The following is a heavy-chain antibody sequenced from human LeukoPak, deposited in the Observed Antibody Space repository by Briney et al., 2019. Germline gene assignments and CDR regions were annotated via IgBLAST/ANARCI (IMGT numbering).Heavy chain of an antibody. V-gene: IGHV4-39*01. D-gene: IGHD3-22*01. CDR2: IYYSGST. CDR3: ARQVKRYYYDSSGYYYLDAFDI. J-gene: IGHJ3*02. Sequence: PSETLSLTCTVSGGSISSSSYYWGWIRQPPGKGLEWIGSIYYSGSTYYNPFLKSRVTISVDTSKNQFSLKLSSVTAADTAVYYCARQVKRYYYDSSGYYYLDAFDIWGQGTMVTVSS. CDR1: GGSISSSSYY.